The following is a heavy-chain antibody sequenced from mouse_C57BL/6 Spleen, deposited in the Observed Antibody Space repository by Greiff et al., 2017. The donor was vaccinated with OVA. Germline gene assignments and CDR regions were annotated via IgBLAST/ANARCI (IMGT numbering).Heavy chain of an antibody. J-gene: IGHJ2*01. CDR2: IHPSDSDT. D-gene: IGHD2-4*01. CDR1: GYTFTSYW. V-gene: IGHV1-74*01. Sequence: VQLQQPGAELVKPGASVKVSCKASGYTFTSYWMHWVKQRPGQGLEWIGRIHPSDSDTNYNQKFKGKATLTVDKSSSTAYMQLSSLTSEDSAVYYCAIPSYYDYDAYYFDYWGQGTTLTVSS. CDR3: AIPSYYDYDAYYFDY.